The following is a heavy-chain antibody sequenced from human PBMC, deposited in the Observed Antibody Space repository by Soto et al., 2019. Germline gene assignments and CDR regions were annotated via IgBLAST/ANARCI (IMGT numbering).Heavy chain of an antibody. CDR3: ARDWGGRKFDY. D-gene: IGHD3-16*01. J-gene: IGHJ4*02. V-gene: IGHV4-59*01. CDR1: GGAITSGS. CDR2: IYYGGNT. Sequence: PSETLSLTCTVSGGAITSGSCIFIRQAPVKGLEWIVYIYYGGNTDYNPSLESRVTISLDSSKNQFSLKVRSVTAADTAVYYCARDWGGRKFDYWGQGALVTVSS.